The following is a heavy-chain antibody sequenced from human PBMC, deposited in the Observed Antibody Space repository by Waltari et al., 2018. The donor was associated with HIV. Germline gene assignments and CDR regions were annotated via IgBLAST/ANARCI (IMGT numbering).Heavy chain of an antibody. D-gene: IGHD1-26*01. V-gene: IGHV3-72*01. J-gene: IGHJ4*02. Sequence: DVQLVESGGDLVQPGGSLRLYCAASGLTLRDHYMDWVRQAPGKGIEGVGRIKNKGNMYRTEYAAAVKGRFTISRDDSKNSFYLQRNSLKTEDTAVYYWARGGNPGKVFDDWGQGTLVTVSS. CDR2: IKNKGNMYRT. CDR3: ARGGNPGKVFDD. CDR1: GLTLRDHY.